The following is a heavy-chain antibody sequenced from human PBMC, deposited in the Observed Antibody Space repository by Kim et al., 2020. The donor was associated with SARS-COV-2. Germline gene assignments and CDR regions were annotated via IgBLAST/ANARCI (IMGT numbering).Heavy chain of an antibody. CDR3: AKGVLRFLEWLPDDY. Sequence: GGSLRLSCAASGFTFGDYAMHWVRQAPGKGLEWVSGISWNSGSIGYADSVKGRFTISRDNAKNSLYLQMNSLRAEDTALYYCAKGVLRFLEWLPDDYWGQGTLVTVSS. V-gene: IGHV3-9*01. D-gene: IGHD3-3*01. CDR1: GFTFGDYA. J-gene: IGHJ4*02. CDR2: ISWNSGSI.